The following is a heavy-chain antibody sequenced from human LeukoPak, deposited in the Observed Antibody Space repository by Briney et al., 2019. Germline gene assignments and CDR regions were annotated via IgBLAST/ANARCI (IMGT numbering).Heavy chain of an antibody. CDR2: MNPNSANT. D-gene: IGHD3-22*01. Sequence: ASVKVYCKTSGYPFTTYDIHWVRQATGQGLEWMGWMNPNSANTGYAQKFQGRVAMTRDTSINTAYLDLSSLRSDDTAIYYCTRGEVLDTSGYFYAFDIWGQGTVVTVSS. CDR3: TRGEVLDTSGYFYAFDI. CDR1: GYPFTTYD. V-gene: IGHV1-8*01. J-gene: IGHJ3*02.